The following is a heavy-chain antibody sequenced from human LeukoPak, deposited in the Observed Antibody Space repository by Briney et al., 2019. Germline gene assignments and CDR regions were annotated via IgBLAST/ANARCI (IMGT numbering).Heavy chain of an antibody. D-gene: IGHD4-17*01. CDR1: GFTFSSYA. J-gene: IGHJ6*02. Sequence: PGGSLRLSCAASGFTFSSYAMHWVRQAPGKGLEWVAVISYDGSNKYYADSVKGRFTISRDNSKNTLYLQMNSLRAEDTAVYYCARDQYGDNPNYGMDVWGQGTTVTVSS. V-gene: IGHV3-30-3*01. CDR2: ISYDGSNK. CDR3: ARDQYGDNPNYGMDV.